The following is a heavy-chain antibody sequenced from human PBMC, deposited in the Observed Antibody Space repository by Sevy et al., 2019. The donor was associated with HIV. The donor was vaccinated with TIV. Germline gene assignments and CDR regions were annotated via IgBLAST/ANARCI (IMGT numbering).Heavy chain of an antibody. J-gene: IGHJ6*03. CDR3: ARNPQSSWYYYNIPSYYYYYYIDV. CDR1: GYTFTSYG. Sequence: ASVKVSCKASGYTFTSYGISWVRQAPGQGLEWMGWISAYNGNTNYAQKLQGRVTMTTDTSTSTAYMELRSLRSDDTGVYYCARNPQSSWYYYNIPSYYYYYYIDVWGKGTTVTVSS. V-gene: IGHV1-18*01. CDR2: ISAYNGNT. D-gene: IGHD6-13*01.